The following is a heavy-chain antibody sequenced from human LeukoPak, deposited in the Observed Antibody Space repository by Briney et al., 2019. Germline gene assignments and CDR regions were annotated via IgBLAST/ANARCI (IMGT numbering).Heavy chain of an antibody. Sequence: PSETLSLTCTVSGGSISSYYWSWIRQPPGKGLEWIGYLYYSGSTNYNPSLKNRLTISVNTSRNQFPLKLSSVTAADTAVDYCAGGYYFDCWGQGTLVTVSS. CDR2: LYYSGST. V-gene: IGHV4-59*08. CDR3: AGGYYFDC. J-gene: IGHJ4*02. CDR1: GGSISSYY.